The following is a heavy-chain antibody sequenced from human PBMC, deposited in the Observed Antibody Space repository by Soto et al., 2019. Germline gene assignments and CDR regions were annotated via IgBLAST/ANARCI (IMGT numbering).Heavy chain of an antibody. CDR1: GGSISSYY. J-gene: IGHJ5*02. CDR2: IYYSGST. CDR3: ARDYYDSSVYYPWFDP. Sequence: SETLSLTCTVSGGSISSYYWSWIRQPPGKGLEWIGYIYYSGSTNYNPSLKSRVTISVDTSKNQFSLKLSSVTAADTAVYYCARDYYDSSVYYPWFDPWGQGTLVTAPQ. D-gene: IGHD3-22*01. V-gene: IGHV4-59*01.